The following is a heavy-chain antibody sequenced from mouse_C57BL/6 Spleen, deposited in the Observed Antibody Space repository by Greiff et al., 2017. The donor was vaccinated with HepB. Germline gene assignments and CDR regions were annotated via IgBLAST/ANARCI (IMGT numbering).Heavy chain of an antibody. CDR1: GYTFTDYY. CDR2: INPYNGGT. V-gene: IGHV1-19*01. CDR3: ARGLPDYYAMDY. J-gene: IGHJ4*01. D-gene: IGHD5-5*01. Sequence: EVQLQQSGPVLVKPGASVKMSCKASGYTFTDYYMNWVKQSHGKSLEWIGVINPYNGGTSYNQKFKGKATLTVDKSSSTAYMELNSLTSEDSAVYYCARGLPDYYAMDYWGQGTSVTVSS.